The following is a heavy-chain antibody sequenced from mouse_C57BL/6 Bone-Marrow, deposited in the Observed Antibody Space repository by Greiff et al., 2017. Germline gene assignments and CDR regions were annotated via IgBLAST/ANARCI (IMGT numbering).Heavy chain of an antibody. V-gene: IGHV1-64*01. J-gene: IGHJ3*01. CDR3: AVVRRGTCHY. D-gene: IGHD2-14*01. CDR1: GYTFTSYW. Sequence: QVQLQQPGAELVKPGASVKLSCKASGYTFTSYWMHWVKQRPGQGLEWIGMIHPNSGSTTYNEKFKSKATLTVDKSSSTAYMQLSRLTSEDAAVYYRAVVRRGTCHYWGQGTMVTVSA. CDR2: IHPNSGST.